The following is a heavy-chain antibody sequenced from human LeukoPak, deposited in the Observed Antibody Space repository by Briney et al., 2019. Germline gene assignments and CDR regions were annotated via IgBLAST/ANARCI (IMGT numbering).Heavy chain of an antibody. Sequence: PSETLSLTCTVSGGSISSYYWSWIRQPPGKGLEWIGYIYYSGSTNYNPSLKSRVTISVDTSKNQFSLRLSSVTAADTAVYYCARNILTGPFDPWGQGTLVTVSS. J-gene: IGHJ5*02. V-gene: IGHV4-59*01. CDR3: ARNILTGPFDP. D-gene: IGHD3-9*01. CDR1: GGSISSYY. CDR2: IYYSGST.